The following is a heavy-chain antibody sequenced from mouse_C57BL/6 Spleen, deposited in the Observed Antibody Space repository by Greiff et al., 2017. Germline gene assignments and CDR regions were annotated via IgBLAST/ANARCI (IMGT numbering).Heavy chain of an antibody. J-gene: IGHJ4*01. Sequence: QVQLQQPGAALVRPGPSVKLSCKASGYTFTSYWMHWVKQRPGQGLEWIGVIDPSDSYTNYNQKFKGKATLTVDTSSSTAYMQLSSLTSEDSAVYYCARWLPRDYAMDYWGQGTSVTVSS. D-gene: IGHD2-2*01. CDR2: IDPSDSYT. CDR3: ARWLPRDYAMDY. CDR1: GYTFTSYW. V-gene: IGHV1-59*01.